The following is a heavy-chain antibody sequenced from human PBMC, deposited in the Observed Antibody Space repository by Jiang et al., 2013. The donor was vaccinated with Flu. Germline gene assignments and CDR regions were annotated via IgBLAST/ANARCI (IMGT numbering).Heavy chain of an antibody. V-gene: IGHV4-39*07. CDR2: IYFSGTT. J-gene: IGHJ4*02. CDR1: GDSINSNNYY. Sequence: SGLVKPSETLSLTCSVFGDSINSNNYYWGWIRQAPGQGLEWVGSIYFSGTTYQNPSLKSRVTMSLDTSKNQFSLKLRSVTAADTAVYFCARNVMTTVTQFFDYWGQGTLITVSS. CDR3: ARNVMTTVTQFFDY. D-gene: IGHD4-17*01.